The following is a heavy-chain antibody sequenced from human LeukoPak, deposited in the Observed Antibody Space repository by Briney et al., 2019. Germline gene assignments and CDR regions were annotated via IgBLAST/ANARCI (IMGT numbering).Heavy chain of an antibody. J-gene: IGHJ4*02. V-gene: IGHV3-30*02. CDR1: GFIFSSYG. CDR3: AKSGIAVVVPAAISFDL. CDR2: IRYDGSCK. D-gene: IGHD2-2*01. Sequence: PGGSLRLSCAVSGFIFSSYGMHWVRQAPGKGPEWLAFIRYDGSCKYYSDSVKGRFTISRDNSKNMLYLQMNSLRDEDTAVYYCAKSGIAVVVPAAISFDLWGQGTLVTVSS.